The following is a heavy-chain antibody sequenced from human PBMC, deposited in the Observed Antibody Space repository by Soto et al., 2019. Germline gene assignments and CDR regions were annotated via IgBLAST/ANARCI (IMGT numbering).Heavy chain of an antibody. CDR2: INPNSGGT. CDR3: ARGDSLGSCSSTSCYYYYGMDV. J-gene: IGHJ6*02. Sequence: GASVKVSCKASGYTFTGYYMHWVRQAPGQGLEWMGWINPNSGGTNYAQKFQGWVTMTRDTSISTAYMELSRLRFDDTAVYYCARGDSLGSCSSTSCYYYYGMDVWGQGTTVTVSS. CDR1: GYTFTGYY. V-gene: IGHV1-2*04. D-gene: IGHD2-2*01.